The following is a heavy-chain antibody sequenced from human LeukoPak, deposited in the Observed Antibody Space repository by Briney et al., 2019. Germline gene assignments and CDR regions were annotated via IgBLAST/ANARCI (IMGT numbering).Heavy chain of an antibody. V-gene: IGHV4-39*06. CDR2: IYYSGST. Sequence: SETLSLTCTVSGGSISSSSYYWGWLRQPPGKGLEWFVSIYYSGSTYYNPSLKSRVTISVDTSKNQFPLKLSSVTAADTAVYYCARDPNLWFGISYYYMDGWGKGTTVTISS. CDR1: GGSISSSSYY. D-gene: IGHD3-10*01. CDR3: ARDPNLWFGISYYYMDG. J-gene: IGHJ6*03.